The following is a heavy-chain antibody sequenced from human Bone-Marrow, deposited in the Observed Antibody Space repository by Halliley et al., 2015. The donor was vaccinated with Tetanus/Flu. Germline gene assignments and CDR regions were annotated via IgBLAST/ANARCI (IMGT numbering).Heavy chain of an antibody. J-gene: IGHJ6*02. V-gene: IGHV3-15*01. Sequence: EVQLVQSGGGLVKPGESLRVSCAASGLSFKNAWMTWVRQSPGKGLEWVGRIRSRTDGGTADYAAPVKGRFIISRDESKTTLYLQMNSLKTEDTAVYYCATEVIDYGDFVDFYYYGMDVWGQGSSVPVSS. CDR2: IRSRTDGGTA. CDR3: ATEVIDYGDFVDFYYYGMDV. D-gene: IGHD4-17*01. CDR1: GLSFKNAW.